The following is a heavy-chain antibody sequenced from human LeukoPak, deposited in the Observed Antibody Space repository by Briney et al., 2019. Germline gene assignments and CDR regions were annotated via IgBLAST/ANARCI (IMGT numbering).Heavy chain of an antibody. CDR1: GGSISSYY. V-gene: IGHV4-59*01. CDR2: IYYSGST. CDR3: ARGGYGGNSAYYYYYGMDV. D-gene: IGHD4-23*01. J-gene: IGHJ6*02. Sequence: SETLSLTCTVSGGSISSYYWSWIRQPPGKGLEWIRYIYYSGSTNYNPSLKSRVTLSVDTSKNQFSLELSSVTAADTAVYYCARGGYGGNSAYYYYYGMDVWGQGTTVTVSS.